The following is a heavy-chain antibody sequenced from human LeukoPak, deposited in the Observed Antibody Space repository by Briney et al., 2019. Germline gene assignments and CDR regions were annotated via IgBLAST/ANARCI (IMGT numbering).Heavy chain of an antibody. CDR3: ARHESFDY. J-gene: IGHJ4*02. CDR1: GFTFSSYS. CDR2: IGSSSSYI. V-gene: IGHV3-21*01. Sequence: GGSLRLSGAASGFTFSSYSMNWVRQAPGKGLEWVSSIGSSSSYIYYADSVKGRFTISRDNAKNSLYLQMNSLRAEDTAVYYCARHESFDYWGQGTLVTVSS.